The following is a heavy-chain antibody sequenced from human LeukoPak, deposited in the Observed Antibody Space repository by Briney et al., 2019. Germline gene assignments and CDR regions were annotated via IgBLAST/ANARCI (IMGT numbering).Heavy chain of an antibody. J-gene: IGHJ4*02. V-gene: IGHV3-23*01. Sequence: GGSLRLSCAASGFTFRNYDMSWVRQAPGKGLEWVSSLTTDGGSTEYADSVKGRFTISRDNSKNTLYLQMNGLRAEDTALYYCAKSLVRWAFDYWGQGTLVTVSS. CDR3: AKSLVRWAFDY. D-gene: IGHD4-23*01. CDR1: GFTFRNYD. CDR2: LTTDGGST.